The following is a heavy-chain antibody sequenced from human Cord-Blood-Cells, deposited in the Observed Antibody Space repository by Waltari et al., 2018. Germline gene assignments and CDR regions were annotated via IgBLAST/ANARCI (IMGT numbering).Heavy chain of an antibody. CDR2: ISGSGGST. D-gene: IGHD6-6*01. CDR3: AKENYEYSSSSDFDY. CDR1: GFTFSSYA. J-gene: IGHJ4*02. V-gene: IGHV3-23*01. Sequence: EVQLLESGGGLVQPGGSLRLSCAASGFTFSSYAMSWVRQAPGKGLEWVSAISGSGGSTYYADSVKCRFTSSRDNSKNTLYLQMNSLRAEDTAVYYCAKENYEYSSSSDFDYWGQGTLVTVSS.